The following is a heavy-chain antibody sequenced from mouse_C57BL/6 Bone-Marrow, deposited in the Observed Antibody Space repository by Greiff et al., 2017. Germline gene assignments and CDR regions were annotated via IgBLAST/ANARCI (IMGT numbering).Heavy chain of an antibody. J-gene: IGHJ3*01. CDR1: GFTFSDYG. Sequence: EVKVEESGGGLVQPGGSLKLSCAASGFTFSDYGMAWVRQAPRKGPEWVAFISNLAYSIYYADTVTGRFTISRENAKNTLYLEMSSLRSEDTAIYYCARLFMITTRRTFAYWGQGTLVTVSA. CDR2: ISNLAYSI. D-gene: IGHD2-4*01. CDR3: ARLFMITTRRTFAY. V-gene: IGHV5-15*04.